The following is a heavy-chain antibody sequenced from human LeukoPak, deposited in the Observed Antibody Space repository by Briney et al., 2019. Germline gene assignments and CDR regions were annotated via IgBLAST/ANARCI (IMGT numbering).Heavy chain of an antibody. D-gene: IGHD6-19*01. CDR2: IGTAGDT. J-gene: IGHJ5*02. CDR3: ARSRKKYSSGWGWFDP. CDR1: GFTFSSYD. Sequence: GGSLRLSCAASGFTFSSYDMHWVRQATGKGLEWVSAIGTAGDTYYPGSVKGRFTISRENAKNSLYLQMNSLRAGDTAVYYCARSRKKYSSGWGWFDPWGQGTLVTVSS. V-gene: IGHV3-13*01.